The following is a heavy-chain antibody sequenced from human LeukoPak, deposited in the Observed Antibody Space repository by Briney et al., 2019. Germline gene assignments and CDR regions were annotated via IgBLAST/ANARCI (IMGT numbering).Heavy chain of an antibody. CDR3: AKDRPNYYDSSGHYYRRNGDY. J-gene: IGHJ4*02. V-gene: IGHV3-23*01. Sequence: PGGSLRLSCAASGFTFSSYSMNWVRQAPGKGLEWVSSITSSGGSTYYAGSVKGQFTISRDNSKNTVYPQMNSLRAEDTAVYYCAKDRPNYYDSSGHYYRRNGDYWGQGTLVTVSS. CDR1: GFTFSSYS. CDR2: ITSSGGST. D-gene: IGHD3-22*01.